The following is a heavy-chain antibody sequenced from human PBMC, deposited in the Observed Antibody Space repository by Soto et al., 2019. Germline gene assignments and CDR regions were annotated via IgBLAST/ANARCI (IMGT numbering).Heavy chain of an antibody. CDR3: TAEIAARAPLPLFDY. Sequence: EVQLVESGGGLVKPGGSLRLSCAASGFAFSNAWMSWIRQAPGKGLEWVGRIKSKTDGGTTDYAAPVKGRFTISRDDSKNTLYLQMNSLKTEDTAVYYCTAEIAARAPLPLFDYWGQGTLVTVSS. D-gene: IGHD6-6*01. V-gene: IGHV3-15*01. CDR1: GFAFSNAW. CDR2: IKSKTDGGTT. J-gene: IGHJ4*02.